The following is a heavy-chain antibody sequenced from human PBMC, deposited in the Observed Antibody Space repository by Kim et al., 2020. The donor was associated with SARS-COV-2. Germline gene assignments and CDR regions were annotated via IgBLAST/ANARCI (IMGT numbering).Heavy chain of an antibody. D-gene: IGHD2-2*01. CDR3: ARTAANDAFDI. J-gene: IGHJ3*02. CDR2: I. Sequence: IHYANSVKSRITLSRDNAKHSLSLQMNSLRAEDTAVYYCARTAANDAFDIWGQGTMVTVSS. V-gene: IGHV3-21*01.